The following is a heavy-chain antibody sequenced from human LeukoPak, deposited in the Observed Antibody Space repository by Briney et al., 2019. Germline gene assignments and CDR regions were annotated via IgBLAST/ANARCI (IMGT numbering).Heavy chain of an antibody. CDR1: GFTFDSYT. CDR2: ITGSGGDS. J-gene: IGHJ4*02. CDR3: ARGVSGWPYYLDF. D-gene: IGHD6-25*01. Sequence: GGSLRLSCAASGFTFDSYTMVWLRQAQGSGLEWVSAITGSGGDSYHADSVKGRFTVSRDNSKNTLFLQINSLRVEDTALYYCARGVSGWPYYLDFWGQGTLVTGSS. V-gene: IGHV3-23*01.